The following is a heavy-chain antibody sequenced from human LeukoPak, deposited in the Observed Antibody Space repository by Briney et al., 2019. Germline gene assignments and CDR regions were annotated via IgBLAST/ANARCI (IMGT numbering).Heavy chain of an antibody. CDR3: ARSHEEAFDI. V-gene: IGHV4-59*12. CDR2: IYYSGST. CDR1: GGSISSYY. Sequence: SETLSLTCTVSGGSISSYYWSWIRQPPGKGLEWIGYIYYSGSTNYNPSLKSRVTMSVDTSKNQFSLKLSSVTAVDTAVYYCARSHEEAFDIWGQGTMVTVSS. J-gene: IGHJ3*02.